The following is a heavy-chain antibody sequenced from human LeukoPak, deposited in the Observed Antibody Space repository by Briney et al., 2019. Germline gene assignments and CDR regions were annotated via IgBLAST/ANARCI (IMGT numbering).Heavy chain of an antibody. V-gene: IGHV1-69*13. Sequence: SVKVSCKASGGTFSSYAISWVRQAPGQGLEWMGGIIPIFGTANYAQKFQGRVTITADESTSTAYMELSSLRSEDTAVYYCARDGGSTIYYYYGMDVWGQGNTVTVSS. CDR1: GGTFSSYA. CDR3: ARDGGSTIYYYYGMDV. J-gene: IGHJ6*02. D-gene: IGHD2-2*01. CDR2: IIPIFGTA.